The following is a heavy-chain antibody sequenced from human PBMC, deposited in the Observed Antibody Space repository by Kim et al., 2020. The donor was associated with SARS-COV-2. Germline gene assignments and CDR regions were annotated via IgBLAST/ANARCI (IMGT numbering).Heavy chain of an antibody. V-gene: IGHV3-48*02. CDR3: ARDHHSSSWEYSCYGMDV. CDR2: ISSSSSTI. CDR1: GFTFSSYS. J-gene: IGHJ6*02. Sequence: GGSLRLSCAASGFTFSSYSMNWVRQAPGKGLEWVSYISSSSSTIYYADSVKGRFTISRDNAKNSLYLQMNSLRDEDTAVYYCARDHHSSSWEYSCYGMDVWGQGTTVTVSS. D-gene: IGHD6-13*01.